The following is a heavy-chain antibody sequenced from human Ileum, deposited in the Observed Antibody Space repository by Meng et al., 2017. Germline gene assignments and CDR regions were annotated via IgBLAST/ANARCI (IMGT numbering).Heavy chain of an antibody. Sequence: QVQLVQSGAEVEKPGAPLKVSCKPFGYTFTNYYVHWVRQAPGQGLDWMGLINAGDGGTTYAQKFQDRVTLTRDTSTSTLYMEVRSLRSDDTAMYYCVGDSHGFGDGPFWGQGTLVTVSS. CDR2: INAGDGGT. J-gene: IGHJ4*02. CDR1: GYTFTNYY. CDR3: VGDSHGFGDGPF. V-gene: IGHV1-46*01. D-gene: IGHD4-17*01.